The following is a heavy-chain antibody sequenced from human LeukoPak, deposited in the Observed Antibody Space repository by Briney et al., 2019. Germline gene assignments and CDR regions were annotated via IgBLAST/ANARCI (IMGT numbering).Heavy chain of an antibody. CDR1: GFTFSSYW. D-gene: IGHD3-10*01. CDR2: IKQDGSEK. CDR3: GRNRMVRGVMWYFDY. J-gene: IGHJ4*02. V-gene: IGHV3-7*01. Sequence: GGSLRLSCAASGFTFSSYWMSWVRQAPGKGLEWVANIKQDGSEKYYVDSVKGRFTISRDNAKNSLYLQMNSLRAEDTAVYYCGRNRMVRGVMWYFDYWGQGTLVTVSS.